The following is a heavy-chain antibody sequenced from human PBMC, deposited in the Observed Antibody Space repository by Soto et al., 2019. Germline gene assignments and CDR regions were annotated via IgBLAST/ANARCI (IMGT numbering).Heavy chain of an antibody. J-gene: IGHJ1*01. D-gene: IGHD1-20*01. CDR3: ARGRGITGKHGDPPIQH. Sequence: ASVKVSCKASGYTFTSYYMHWVRQAPGQGLEGMGIINPSGGSTSYAQKFQGRVTMTRDTSTSTVYMELSSLRSEDTAVYYCARGRGITGKHGDPPIQHWGQGTLVTVSS. CDR1: GYTFTSYY. CDR2: INPSGGST. V-gene: IGHV1-46*01.